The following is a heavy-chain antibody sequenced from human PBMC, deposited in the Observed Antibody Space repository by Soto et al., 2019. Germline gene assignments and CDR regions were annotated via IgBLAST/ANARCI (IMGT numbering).Heavy chain of an antibody. CDR1: GLTFSSYG. J-gene: IGHJ4*02. CDR2: ISYDGSNK. V-gene: IGHV3-30*03. CDR3: VRHTCTDCYSIGY. Sequence: PGGSLRLSCAASGLTFSSYGIHWVRQAPGKGLEWVAVISYDGSNKYYADSVKGRFTISRDNSKNTLYLQMNSLRAEDTAVYYCVRHTCTDCYSIGYWGLAPLLTVSS. D-gene: IGHD2-21*02.